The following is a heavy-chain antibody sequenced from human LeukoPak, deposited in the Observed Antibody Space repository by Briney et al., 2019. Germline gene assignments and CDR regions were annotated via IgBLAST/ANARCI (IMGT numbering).Heavy chain of an antibody. Sequence: PGGSLRLSCAASGFTFSDYYMSWIRQAPGKGLEWVSYISSSSTYTNYADSVKGRFTISRDNAKNSLYLQMNSLRAEDTAVYYCARDLVVVAATPISNWFDPWGQGTLVTVSS. CDR2: ISSSSTYT. V-gene: IGHV3-11*05. D-gene: IGHD2-15*01. CDR3: ARDLVVVAATPISNWFDP. CDR1: GFTFSDYY. J-gene: IGHJ5*02.